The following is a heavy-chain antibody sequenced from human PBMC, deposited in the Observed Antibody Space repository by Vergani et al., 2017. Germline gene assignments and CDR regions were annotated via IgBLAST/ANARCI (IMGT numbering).Heavy chain of an antibody. CDR3: ARGGPRIAVAGTYYYYYGMDV. CDR2: INPSGGHT. V-gene: IGHV1-46*01. CDR1: GYTFSNYY. Sequence: QVQVVQSGAEVKKSGASVKVSCKTSGYTFSNYYMHWVRQAPGQGLEWMGIINPSGGHTNYAQKFQGRVTMTRDTSTSTVYMELSSLRSEDTAIYYCARGGPRIAVAGTYYYYYGMDVWGQGTTVTVSS. D-gene: IGHD6-19*01. J-gene: IGHJ6*02.